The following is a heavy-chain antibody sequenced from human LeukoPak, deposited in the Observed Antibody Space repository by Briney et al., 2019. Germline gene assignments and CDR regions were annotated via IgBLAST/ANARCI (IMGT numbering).Heavy chain of an antibody. D-gene: IGHD4-17*01. V-gene: IGHV4-30-2*01. J-gene: IGHJ4*02. Sequence: SSQTLSLTCTGSGGSISSGGYYWSWIRQPPGKGLECIGEINHSGSTKYNPSIKSRATISVDTSKNQFSLKLSSVTAADAAVYYCASNYGDYASLLRYYFDYWGQGTLVTVSS. CDR2: INHSGST. CDR3: ASNYGDYASLLRYYFDY. CDR1: GGSISSGGYY.